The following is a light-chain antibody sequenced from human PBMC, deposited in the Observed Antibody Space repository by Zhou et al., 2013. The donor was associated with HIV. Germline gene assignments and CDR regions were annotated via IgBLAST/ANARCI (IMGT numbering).Light chain of an antibody. V-gene: IGKV1-39*01. J-gene: IGKJ2*01. CDR2: AAS. CDR1: QSISNY. CDR3: QQSYVVPYT. Sequence: DIQMTQSPSSLSASVGERVTITCRASQSISNYLNWYQQKPGKAPKLLIYAASSLQGGVPSRFSGSGSGTDLTLTINNIQPEDFAIYYCQQSYVVPYTFGQGTKLEIK.